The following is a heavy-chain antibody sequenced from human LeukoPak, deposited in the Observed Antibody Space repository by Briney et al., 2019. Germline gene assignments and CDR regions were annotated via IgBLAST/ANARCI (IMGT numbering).Heavy chain of an antibody. J-gene: IGHJ6*03. V-gene: IGHV3-74*01. CDR2: INADGSST. CDR1: GFTFNTYW. CDR3: ASQQSFHYYYMDV. Sequence: GGSLRLTCAASGFTFNTYWMHWVRQAPGKGLVWVSSINADGSSTSYADSMKGRFTISRDNAKNTLYLQMNSLRAEDTAVYYCASQQSFHYYYMDVWGKGTTVTVSS. D-gene: IGHD2/OR15-2a*01.